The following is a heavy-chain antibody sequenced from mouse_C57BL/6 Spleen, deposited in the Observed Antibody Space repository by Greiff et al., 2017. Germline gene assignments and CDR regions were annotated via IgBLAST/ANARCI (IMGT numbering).Heavy chain of an antibody. V-gene: IGHV1-81*01. CDR2: IYPRSGNT. CDR1: GYTFTSYG. Sequence: QVQLKQSGAELARPGASVKLSCKASGYTFTSYGISWVKQRTGQGLEWIGEIYPRSGNTYYNEKFKGKATLTADTSSSTAYMELRSLTSEDSAVYFCARSYYYGSSLDYWGQGTTLTVSS. J-gene: IGHJ2*01. D-gene: IGHD1-1*01. CDR3: ARSYYYGSSLDY.